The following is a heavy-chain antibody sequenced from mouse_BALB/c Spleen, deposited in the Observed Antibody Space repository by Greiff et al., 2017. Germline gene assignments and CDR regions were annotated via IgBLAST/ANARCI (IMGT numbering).Heavy chain of an antibody. Sequence: DVMLVESGGGLVQPGGSLKLSCAASGFTFSSYTMSWVRQTPEKRLEWVAYISNGGGSTYYPDTVKGRFTIARDNAKNTLYLQMSSLKSEDTAMYYCARQGNYGGDYAMDYWGQGTSVTVSS. CDR2: ISNGGGST. CDR1: GFTFSSYT. J-gene: IGHJ4*01. V-gene: IGHV5-12-2*01. CDR3: ARQGNYGGDYAMDY. D-gene: IGHD2-1*01.